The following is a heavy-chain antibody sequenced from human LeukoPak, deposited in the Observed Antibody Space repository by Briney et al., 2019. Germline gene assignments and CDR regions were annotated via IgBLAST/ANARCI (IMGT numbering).Heavy chain of an antibody. CDR2: ISDSGST. Sequence: KPSETLSLTCALSGGSITTYYWDWIRQSPGKGLEWIGHISDSGSTNYNPSLKSRVTISADTSKNQFSLKLSSVTAADTAVYYCARGDYYYMDVWGKGTTVTVPS. J-gene: IGHJ6*03. V-gene: IGHV4-59*01. D-gene: IGHD1-26*01. CDR3: ARGDYYYMDV. CDR1: GGSITTYY.